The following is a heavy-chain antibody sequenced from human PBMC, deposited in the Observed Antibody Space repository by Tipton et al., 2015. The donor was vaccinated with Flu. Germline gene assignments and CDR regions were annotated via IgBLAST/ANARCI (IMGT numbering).Heavy chain of an antibody. CDR1: GFTFRSYG. J-gene: IGHJ4*02. CDR2: IYYSGST. CDR3: ARLSYYDVDLKNFYFDY. V-gene: IGHV4-39*01. D-gene: IGHD1-26*01. Sequence: LRLSCAASGFTFRSYGLHWVRQGPGKGLEWVGSIYYSGSTYYNPSLKSRVTISVDTSKNQFSLKLSSVTAADTAVYFCARLSYYDVDLKNFYFDYWGQGALVTVSS.